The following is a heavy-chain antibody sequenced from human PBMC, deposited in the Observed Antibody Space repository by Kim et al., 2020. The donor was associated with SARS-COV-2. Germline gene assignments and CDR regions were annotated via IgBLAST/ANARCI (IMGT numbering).Heavy chain of an antibody. CDR3: ARVSYSSSIDY. D-gene: IGHD6-13*01. J-gene: IGHJ4*02. Sequence: TGVADPVKGRFNNSRDNAKNPLYLQMNSLRAEYTALYHCARVSYSSSIDYWGQGTLVTVSS. CDR2: T. V-gene: IGHV3-20*01.